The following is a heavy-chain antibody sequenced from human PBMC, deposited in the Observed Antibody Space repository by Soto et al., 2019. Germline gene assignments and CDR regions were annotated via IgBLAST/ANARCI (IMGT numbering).Heavy chain of an antibody. CDR3: ARGQYYYDSSGYPLYYFDY. Sequence: SVQVSCKASVGTFSSYAISWVRQAQEQGLEWMGGIIPIFGTANYAQKFQGRVTITADESTSTAYMELSSLRSEDTAVYYCARGQYYYDSSGYPLYYFDYWGQGTLVTVSS. CDR2: IIPIFGTA. J-gene: IGHJ4*02. CDR1: VGTFSSYA. V-gene: IGHV1-69*13. D-gene: IGHD3-22*01.